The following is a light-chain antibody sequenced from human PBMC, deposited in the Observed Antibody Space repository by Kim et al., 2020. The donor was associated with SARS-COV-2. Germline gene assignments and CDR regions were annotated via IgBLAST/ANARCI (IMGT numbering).Light chain of an antibody. CDR1: QSLSSTY. CDR3: QQYGSSVVS. J-gene: IGKJ4*01. V-gene: IGKV3-20*01. Sequence: EIVLTQSPVTLSLSPGERATLSCRASQSLSSTYLAWYHQKPGQAPRLLIYGASSRATGIPDRFSGSGSGTDFTLTISRLEAEDFAVFYCQQYGSSVVSFGRGTKVDIK. CDR2: GAS.